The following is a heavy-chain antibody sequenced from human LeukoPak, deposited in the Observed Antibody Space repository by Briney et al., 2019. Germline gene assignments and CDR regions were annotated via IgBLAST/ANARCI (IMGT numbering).Heavy chain of an antibody. J-gene: IGHJ4*02. D-gene: IGHD2-2*01. V-gene: IGHV3-74*01. CDR1: GFSFSSFW. CDR3: ARGGMLEPAALAS. CDR2: INTDVNDA. Sequence: PGVSLRLSCAASGFSFSSFWMHWVRQAPGKGLVWVSRINTDVNDATYADSVKGRFTISRDNAKSTLYLQMNSLRADDTGVYYCARGGMLEPAALASWGQGTLVTVSS.